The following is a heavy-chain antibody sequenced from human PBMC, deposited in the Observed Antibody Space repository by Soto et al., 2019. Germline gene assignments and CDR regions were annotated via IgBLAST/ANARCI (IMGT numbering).Heavy chain of an antibody. Sequence: SLRLSCAASGFTFSNAWMSWVRQAPGKGLEWVGRIKSKTDGGTTDYAAPVKGRFTISRDDSKNTLYLQMNSLKTEDTAVYYCTTEIVVVVAATNYFDYWGQGTLVTVSS. V-gene: IGHV3-15*01. CDR2: IKSKTDGGTT. D-gene: IGHD2-15*01. CDR3: TTEIVVVVAATNYFDY. CDR1: GFTFSNAW. J-gene: IGHJ4*02.